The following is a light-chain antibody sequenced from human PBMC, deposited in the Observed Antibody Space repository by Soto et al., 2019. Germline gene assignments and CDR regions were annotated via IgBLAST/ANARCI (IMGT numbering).Light chain of an antibody. CDR1: QSVSSY. CDR3: QQRSNWPPWWT. CDR2: DAS. J-gene: IGKJ1*01. V-gene: IGKV3-11*01. Sequence: EIVLTQSPATLSLSPGERATLSCGASQSVSSYLAWYQQKPGQAPRLLIYDASNRATGIPARFSGSGSGTDFTLTISSLEPEDFAVYYCQQRSNWPPWWTFGQGTKVEIK.